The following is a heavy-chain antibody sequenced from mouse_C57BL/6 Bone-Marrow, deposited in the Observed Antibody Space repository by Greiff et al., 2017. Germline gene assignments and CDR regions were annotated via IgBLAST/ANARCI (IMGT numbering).Heavy chain of an antibody. CDR3: ARMEITTIEAYYAMDN. D-gene: IGHD2-4*01. V-gene: IGHV1-64*01. CDR2: IHPNSGST. J-gene: IGHJ4*01. Sequence: QVQLQQPGAELVKPGASVKLSCKASGYTFTSYWMHWVKQRPGQGLEWIGMIHPNSGSTNYNEKFKSKATMTVDKSSSTAYMQLSSLTSEDSAVYYCARMEITTIEAYYAMDNWGEGASVTVSS. CDR1: GYTFTSYW.